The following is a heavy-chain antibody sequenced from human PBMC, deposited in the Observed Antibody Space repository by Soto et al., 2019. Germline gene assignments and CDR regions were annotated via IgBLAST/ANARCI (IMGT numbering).Heavy chain of an antibody. V-gene: IGHV1-8*01. CDR3: ATGRASPREFPKYYYYYYGMDG. D-gene: IGHD2-2*01. J-gene: IGHJ6*02. CDR1: GYTFTSYD. Sequence: ASVKVSCKASGYTFTSYDINWVRQATGQGLEWMGWMSPNSGNTGYAQKFQGRVTMTRNTSISTAYMELSSLRSEDTAVYYCATGRASPREFPKYYYYYYGMDGWGQGTTVTV. CDR2: MSPNSGNT.